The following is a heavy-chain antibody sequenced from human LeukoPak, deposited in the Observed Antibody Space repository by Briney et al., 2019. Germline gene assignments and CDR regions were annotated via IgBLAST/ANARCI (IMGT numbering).Heavy chain of an antibody. V-gene: IGHV3-21*01. CDR1: GFTFSSYS. J-gene: IGHJ3*02. CDR3: ASNVTTTPITTGGAFNI. D-gene: IGHD4-17*01. CDR2: ISSSSSYI. Sequence: GGSLRLSCAASGFTFSSYSVNWVRQAPGKGLEWVSSISSSSSYIYYADSVKGRFTISRDNAQNSLHLQMNSLRAEDTAVYYCASNVTTTPITTGGAFNIWGQGTMVTVSS.